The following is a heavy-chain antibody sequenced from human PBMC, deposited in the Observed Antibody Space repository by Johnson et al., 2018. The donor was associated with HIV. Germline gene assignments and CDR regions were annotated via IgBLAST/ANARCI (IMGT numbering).Heavy chain of an antibody. CDR1: GFTFSSYD. V-gene: IGHV3-13*01. D-gene: IGHD4-17*01. Sequence: VQLVESGGGLVQPGGSLRLSCAASGFTFSSYDMHWVRQATGQGLEWVSAIGTAGDTYYPGSVKGRFTLSRDNAKNSLYLQMNSLRAEDTAVYYCARGIPRRNGDYDHVIDIWGQGTMVTVSS. CDR3: ARGIPRRNGDYDHVIDI. CDR2: IGTAGDT. J-gene: IGHJ3*02.